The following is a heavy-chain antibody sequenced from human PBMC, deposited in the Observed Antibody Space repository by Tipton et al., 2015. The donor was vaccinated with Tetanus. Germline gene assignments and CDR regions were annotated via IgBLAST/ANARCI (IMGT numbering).Heavy chain of an antibody. J-gene: IGHJ5*01. CDR2: ISSSAGPI. V-gene: IGHV3-9*01. CDR1: GFNFHDFA. Sequence: SPRLSCSASGFNFHDFAMHWVRQAPGKGLEWVSGISSSAGPIGFAESVKGRFTISRDNARNSLYLEMNNVRPEDTAFYYCTKGGFGGALNIGFDSWGQGTLVTVSS. D-gene: IGHD3-3*01. CDR3: TKGGFGGALNIGFDS.